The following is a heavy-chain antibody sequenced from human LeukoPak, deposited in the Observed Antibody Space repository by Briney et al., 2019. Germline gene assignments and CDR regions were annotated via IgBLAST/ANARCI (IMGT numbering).Heavy chain of an antibody. Sequence: VGSLRLSCAASGFTLSSYSMNWVRQAPGKGLEWVSSISSSSSYIYYADSVKGRFTISRDNAKNSLYLQMNSLRAEDTAVYYCARGEQQLTHDAFDIWGQGTMVTVSS. D-gene: IGHD6-13*01. CDR3: ARGEQQLTHDAFDI. CDR2: ISSSSSYI. CDR1: GFTLSSYS. J-gene: IGHJ3*02. V-gene: IGHV3-21*01.